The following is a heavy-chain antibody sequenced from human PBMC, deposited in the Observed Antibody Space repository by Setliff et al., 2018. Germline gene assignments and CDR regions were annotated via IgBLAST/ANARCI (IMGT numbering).Heavy chain of an antibody. V-gene: IGHV4-30-4*08. D-gene: IGHD1-26*01. CDR2: IYHSGSA. CDR1: VDSISSGDYF. CDR3: AREVGTSTSSDAFDV. Sequence: PSETLSLTCTVSVDSISSGDYFWSWIRQPPGKGLEWIAYIYHSGSAYYNPSLKSRVTMSVDTSKNQFSLHLTSVTAADTAVYYCAREVGTSTSSDAFDVWGQGMMVTVSS. J-gene: IGHJ3*01.